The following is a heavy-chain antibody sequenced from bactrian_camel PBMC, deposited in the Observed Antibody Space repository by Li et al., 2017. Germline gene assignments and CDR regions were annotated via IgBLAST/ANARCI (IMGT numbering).Heavy chain of an antibody. CDR2: IDTGGST. V-gene: IGHV3S10*01. CDR1: LFSYPY. D-gene: IGHD7*01. CDR3: AKFGENWDYDY. J-gene: IGHJ4*01. Sequence: DVQLVESGGGLVQPGGSLRLSCASSLFSYPYMTWVRQGPGKGLEWISTIDTGGSTYYADSVKGRFTISRDNAKNTVYLQLNSLKTEDLAMYYCAKFGENWDYDYWGQGTQVTVS.